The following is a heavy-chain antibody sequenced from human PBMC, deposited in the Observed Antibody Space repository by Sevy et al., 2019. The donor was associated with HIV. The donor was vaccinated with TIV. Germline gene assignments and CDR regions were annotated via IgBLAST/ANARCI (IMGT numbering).Heavy chain of an antibody. D-gene: IGHD3-9*01. CDR1: GFTFSDYY. CDR2: ISSSGNTI. CDR3: ARTSITIFYYYFDY. J-gene: IGHJ4*02. Sequence: GGSLRLSCAASGFTFSDYYMSWIRQAPGKGLEWVSYISSSGNTIYYADSVKGRFTISRDNAKNSLYLQMNSLRAEDTAVYYCARTSITIFYYYFDYWGQGTLVTVSS. V-gene: IGHV3-11*01.